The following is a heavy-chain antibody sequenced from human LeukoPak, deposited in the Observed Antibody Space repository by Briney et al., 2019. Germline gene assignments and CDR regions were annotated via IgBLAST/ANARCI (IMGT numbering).Heavy chain of an antibody. CDR3: VRTARVFDY. V-gene: IGHV4-59*13. J-gene: IGHJ4*02. CDR1: GASMTTTY. CDR2: IYYAGDT. Sequence: SETLSLTCSVSGASMTTTYWSWVRQPPGKGLEVIGYIYYAGDTKHNPSLRSRVTLSLDTSKNQFPLELRSVTAADTAVYYCVRTARVFDYWGQGILVTVSS. D-gene: IGHD3-10*01.